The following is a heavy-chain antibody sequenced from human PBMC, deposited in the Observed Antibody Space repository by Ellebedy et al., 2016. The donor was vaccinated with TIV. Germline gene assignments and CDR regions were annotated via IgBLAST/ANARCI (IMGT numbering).Heavy chain of an antibody. J-gene: IGHJ4*02. Sequence: SETLSLXCTVSSGSISGGNYYWSWIRPPAGKGLEWIGRIYASGSTTTYNSSLRSRVTMSVDTSKNQFSLKLSSVTAADTAVYFCARYFDPYFDYWGQGIMVTVSS. V-gene: IGHV4-61*02. D-gene: IGHD2/OR15-2a*01. CDR2: IYASGST. CDR1: SGSISGGNYY. CDR3: ARYFDPYFDY.